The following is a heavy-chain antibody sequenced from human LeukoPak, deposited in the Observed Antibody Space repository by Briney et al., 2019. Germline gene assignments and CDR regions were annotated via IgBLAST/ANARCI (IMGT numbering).Heavy chain of an antibody. CDR3: ARSGHYYGSGSYPPIDY. J-gene: IGHJ4*02. CDR2: IDPSDSYT. V-gene: IGHV5-10-1*01. D-gene: IGHD3-10*01. CDR1: GYSFTSYW. Sequence: SGESLKISCKGSGYSFTSYWISWVRQMPGKGLEWMGRIDPSDSYTNYSPSFQGHVTISADKSISTAYLQWSSLKASDTAMYYCARSGHYYGSGSYPPIDYWGQGTLVTVSS.